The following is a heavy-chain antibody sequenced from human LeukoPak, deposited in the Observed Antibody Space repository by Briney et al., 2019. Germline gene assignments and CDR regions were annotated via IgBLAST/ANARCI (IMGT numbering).Heavy chain of an antibody. Sequence: GGSLRLSCAASGFTFSSYGMHWVRQAPGKGLEWVAVIWYDGSNKYYADSVKGRFTISRDNSKNTLYLQMNSLRAEDTAVYYSAREWMATTVDYWGQGTLVTVSS. J-gene: IGHJ4*02. CDR1: GFTFSSYG. D-gene: IGHD5-12*01. CDR3: AREWMATTVDY. V-gene: IGHV3-33*01. CDR2: IWYDGSNK.